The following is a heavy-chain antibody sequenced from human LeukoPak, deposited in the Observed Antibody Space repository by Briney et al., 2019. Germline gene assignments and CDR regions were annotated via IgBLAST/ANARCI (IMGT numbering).Heavy chain of an antibody. Sequence: PGGSLRLSCAASGFTFDDYAMHWVRQAPGKGLEWASGISWNSGSIGYADSVKGRFTISRDNAKNSLYLQMNSPRAEDTALYYCAKDISPNSRSWYSGGAFDIWGQGTMVTVSS. J-gene: IGHJ3*02. D-gene: IGHD6-13*01. CDR1: GFTFDDYA. CDR2: ISWNSGSI. V-gene: IGHV3-9*01. CDR3: AKDISPNSRSWYSGGAFDI.